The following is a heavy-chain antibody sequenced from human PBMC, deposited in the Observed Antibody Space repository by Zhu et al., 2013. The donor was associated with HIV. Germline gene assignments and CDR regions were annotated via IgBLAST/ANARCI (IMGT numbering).Heavy chain of an antibody. Sequence: QVQLVQSGVEVQKPGASLKVSCKASSYSFTSHGISWVRQAPGQGLEWMGWISVYNGHTNYAQKFQGRVTLTADTSTSTAYMELRNLRSDDTAVYYCARDPRGVVVVAAPYFDYWGQGTLVTVSS. CDR1: SYSFTSHG. CDR2: ISVYNGHT. D-gene: IGHD2-15*01. J-gene: IGHJ4*02. CDR3: ARDPRGVVVVAAPYFDY. V-gene: IGHV1-18*01.